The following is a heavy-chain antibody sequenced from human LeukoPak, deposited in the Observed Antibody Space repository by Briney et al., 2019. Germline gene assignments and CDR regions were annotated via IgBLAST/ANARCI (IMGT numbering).Heavy chain of an antibody. CDR3: ARGGPNIVVVPAAIVWFDP. J-gene: IGHJ5*02. CDR2: MNPNSGNT. Sequence: ASVKVSCKASGYTFTSYDINWVRQATGQGLEWMGWMNPNSGNTGYAQKFQGRVTITRNTSISTAYMELSSLRSEDTAVYYCARGGPNIVVVPAAIVWFDPWGQGTLVTVSS. CDR1: GYTFTSYD. D-gene: IGHD2-2*01. V-gene: IGHV1-8*03.